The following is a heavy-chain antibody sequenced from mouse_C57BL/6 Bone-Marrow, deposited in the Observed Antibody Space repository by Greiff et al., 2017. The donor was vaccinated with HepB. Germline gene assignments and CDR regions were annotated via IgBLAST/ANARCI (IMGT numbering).Heavy chain of an antibody. CDR2: IDPENCDT. Sequence: VQLQQSGAELVRPGASVKLSCTASGFNIKDDYMHWVKQRPEQGLEWIGWIDPENCDTEYASKFQGKATITADTSSNTAYLQLSSLTSEDTAVYYCTTFYDGYYDYWGQGTTLTVSS. J-gene: IGHJ2*01. CDR3: TTFYDGYYDY. CDR1: GFNIKDDY. V-gene: IGHV14-4*01. D-gene: IGHD2-3*01.